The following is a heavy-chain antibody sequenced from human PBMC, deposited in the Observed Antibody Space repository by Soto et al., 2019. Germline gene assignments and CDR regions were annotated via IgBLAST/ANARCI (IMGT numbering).Heavy chain of an antibody. D-gene: IGHD6-13*01. CDR2: IDYTGTT. Sequence: PSGTLSLTFTVSGASVSSSFFDWSWVRQPPGQRLEWIGYIDYTGTTNYNPSLASRVAMSVDTSKKQFTLNLRSLTAADTARYYCARLTTSSGWSLFDSWGQGMLVTVSS. CDR3: ARLTTSSGWSLFDS. CDR1: GASVSSSFFD. J-gene: IGHJ4*02. V-gene: IGHV4-61*01.